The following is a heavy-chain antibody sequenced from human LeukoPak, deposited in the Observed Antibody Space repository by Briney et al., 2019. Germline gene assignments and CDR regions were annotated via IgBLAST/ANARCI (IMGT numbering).Heavy chain of an antibody. J-gene: IGHJ5*02. CDR1: GGSISSYY. CDR2: IDHSGST. Sequence: PSETLSLTCTVSGGSISSYYWSWIRQPPGKGLEWIAYIDHSGSTIYNPSLESRVTISVDTPKNQFSLNLNSVTTADTAVYYCARGRAWFDPWGQGTLVTVSS. V-gene: IGHV4-59*01. CDR3: ARGRAWFDP.